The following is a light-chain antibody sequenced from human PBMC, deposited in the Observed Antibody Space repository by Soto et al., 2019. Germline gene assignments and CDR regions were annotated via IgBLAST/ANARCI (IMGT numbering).Light chain of an antibody. Sequence: DIGMTQSPDSLSVSLGERATINCKSSQTVLYSSNNKNYLAWYQQKPGQPPKLLIHWASTRESGVPDRFSGSGSGTDFTLTISSLQAEDVAVYYCQQYYSSPLTFGGGTKVEIK. CDR3: QQYYSSPLT. CDR2: WAS. J-gene: IGKJ4*01. CDR1: QTVLYSSNNKNY. V-gene: IGKV4-1*01.